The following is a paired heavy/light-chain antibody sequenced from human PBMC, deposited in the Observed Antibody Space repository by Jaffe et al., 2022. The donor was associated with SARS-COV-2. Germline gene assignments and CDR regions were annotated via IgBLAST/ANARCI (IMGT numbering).Light chain of an antibody. CDR1: QSVSSN. Sequence: EIVMTQSPATLSVSPGERATLSCRASQSVSSNLAWYQQKPGQAPRLLIYGASTRATGIPARFSGSGSGTEFTLTISSLQSEDFAVYYCQQYNNWPSTFGQGTKVEIK. CDR2: GAS. CDR3: QQYNNWPST. J-gene: IGKJ1*01. V-gene: IGKV3-15*01.
Heavy chain of an antibody. V-gene: IGHV3-23*01. CDR1: GFTFSSYA. D-gene: IGHD2-15*01. Sequence: EVQLLESGGGLVQPGGSLRLSCAASGFTFSSYAMSWVRQAPGKGLEWVSAISGSGGSTYYADSVKGRFTISRDNSKNTLYLQMNSLRAEDTAVYYCAKVMGGYCSGGSCYSGWANFDYWGQGTLVTVSS. J-gene: IGHJ4*02. CDR2: ISGSGGST. CDR3: AKVMGGYCSGGSCYSGWANFDY.